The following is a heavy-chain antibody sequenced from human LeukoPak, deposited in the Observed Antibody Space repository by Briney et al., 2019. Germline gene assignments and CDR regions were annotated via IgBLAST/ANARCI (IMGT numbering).Heavy chain of an antibody. CDR1: GFTFSSYG. Sequence: GGSLRLSCAASGFTFSSYGMSWVRQAPGKGLEWVSGISGSGGSTYYVDSVKGRFTISRDNAKNTLYLQMNSLRAEDTAVYYCAHGSMYQLDYWGQGTLVTVSS. CDR3: AHGSMYQLDY. V-gene: IGHV3-23*01. J-gene: IGHJ4*02. CDR2: ISGSGGST. D-gene: IGHD2-2*01.